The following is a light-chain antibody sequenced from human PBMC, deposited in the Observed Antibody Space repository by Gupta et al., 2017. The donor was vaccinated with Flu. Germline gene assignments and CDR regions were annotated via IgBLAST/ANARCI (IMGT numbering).Light chain of an antibody. CDR1: SSDVGHYNY. CDR2: EVS. CDR3: RSDTSTSTVM. Sequence: SALTQPASVSGSPGQSITISCTGTSSDVGHYNYVSWYHQHPAKAPKLMIYEVSNRTAGIASRFSGSKSANTASLTISGLEEEDAADYYCRSDTSTSTVMFGGGTKVTVL. V-gene: IGLV2-14*01. J-gene: IGLJ3*02.